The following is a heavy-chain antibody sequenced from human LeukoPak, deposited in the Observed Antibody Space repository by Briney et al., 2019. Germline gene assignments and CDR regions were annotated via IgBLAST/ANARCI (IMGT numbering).Heavy chain of an antibody. Sequence: SVKVSCKASGGTFSSYAISWVRQAPGQGLEWMGGIIPIFGTANYAQKFQGRVTITADESTSTAYMELSSLRSEDTAVYYCAICGGDCPWAAFDIWGQGTMVTVSS. D-gene: IGHD2-21*02. CDR1: GGTFSSYA. V-gene: IGHV1-69*13. J-gene: IGHJ3*02. CDR2: IIPIFGTA. CDR3: AICGGDCPWAAFDI.